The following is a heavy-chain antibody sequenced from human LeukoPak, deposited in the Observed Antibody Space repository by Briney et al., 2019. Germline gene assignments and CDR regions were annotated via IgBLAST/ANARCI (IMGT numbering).Heavy chain of an antibody. CDR3: TRGASGYGNFDY. V-gene: IGHV3-74*01. Sequence: GGSLRLSCAASGFSCGGYWMHWVRQGPGMGLVWVSRINSDGSSISYADSVKGRFSISRDNAKNTLYLQMNSLRAEDTAVYYCTRGASGYGNFDYWGQGTLVTVSS. J-gene: IGHJ4*02. CDR1: GFSCGGYW. D-gene: IGHD5-12*01. CDR2: INSDGSSI.